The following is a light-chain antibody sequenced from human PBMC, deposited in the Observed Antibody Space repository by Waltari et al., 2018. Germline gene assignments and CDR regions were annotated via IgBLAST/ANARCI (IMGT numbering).Light chain of an antibody. CDR1: IWGEKY. V-gene: IGLV3-1*01. J-gene: IGLJ2*01. CDR3: QAWDTSGVV. CDR2: QDT. Sequence: SSELTQPPSVSVSPGQTASIPCPGDIWGEKYACWYQQKAGQSPVLVIYQDTKRPSGIPERFSGSNSGNTATLTISGTQTMDEADYYCQAWDTSGVVFGGGTKLTVL.